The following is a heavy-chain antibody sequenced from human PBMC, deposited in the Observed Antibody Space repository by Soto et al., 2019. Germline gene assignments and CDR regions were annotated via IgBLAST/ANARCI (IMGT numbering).Heavy chain of an antibody. Sequence: SQTLSLTCVISVDSVSSNSAAWNWIRQSPSRGLEWLGRTYYRSKWYNDYAVSVKSRITINPDTSKNQFSLQLNSVTPEDTAVYYCARVIAAAGNYYYYGMDVWGQGTTVTVSS. J-gene: IGHJ6*02. CDR1: VDSVSSNSAA. V-gene: IGHV6-1*01. CDR2: TYYRSKWYN. D-gene: IGHD6-13*01. CDR3: ARVIAAAGNYYYYGMDV.